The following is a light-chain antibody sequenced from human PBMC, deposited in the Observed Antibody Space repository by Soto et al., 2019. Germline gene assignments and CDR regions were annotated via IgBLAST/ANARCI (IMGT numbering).Light chain of an antibody. V-gene: IGLV2-8*01. CDR1: SGDIGGYNS. CDR2: EVV. CDR3: SSFAANDNVV. Sequence: QSALTQPASVSGSPGQSITISCTGTSGDIGGYNSVSCYQQHPGKAPKLLIYEVVKRPSGVPDRFSGSKSGNTASLTVSGLQAGDEADYYCSSFAANDNVVFGGGTKLTVL. J-gene: IGLJ3*02.